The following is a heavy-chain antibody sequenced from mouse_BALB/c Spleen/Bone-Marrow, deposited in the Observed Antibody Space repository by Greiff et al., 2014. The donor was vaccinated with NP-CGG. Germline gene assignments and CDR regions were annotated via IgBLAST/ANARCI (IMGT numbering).Heavy chain of an antibody. J-gene: IGHJ2*01. CDR3: ARHGGSRGYYFDY. CDR2: ISNGGGST. D-gene: IGHD1-1*01. CDR1: GFTFSSYT. V-gene: IGHV5-12-2*01. Sequence: EVKLEESGGGLVQPGGSLKLSCAASGFTFSSYTMSWVRQTPEKRLEWVAYISNGGGSTYYPDTVKGRFTISRDNAKNTLYLQMSCLKSEDTAMYYCARHGGSRGYYFDYWGQGTTLTVSS.